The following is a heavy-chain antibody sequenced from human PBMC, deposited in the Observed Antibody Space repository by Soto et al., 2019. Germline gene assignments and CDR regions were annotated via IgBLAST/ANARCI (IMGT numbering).Heavy chain of an antibody. V-gene: IGHV1-69*06. D-gene: IGHD3-9*01. Sequence: ASVKVSCKASGGTFSSYAISWVRQAPGQGLEWMGGIIPIFGTANYAQKFQGRVTITADKSTSTAYMELSSLRSEDTAVYYCASLDYDILTGYKDYYYGMDVWGQGTTVTVSS. CDR2: IIPIFGTA. J-gene: IGHJ6*02. CDR1: GGTFSSYA. CDR3: ASLDYDILTGYKDYYYGMDV.